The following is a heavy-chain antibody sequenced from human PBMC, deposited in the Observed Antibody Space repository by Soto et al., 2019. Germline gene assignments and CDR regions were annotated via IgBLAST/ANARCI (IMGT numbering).Heavy chain of an antibody. Sequence: GGSLRLSCAASGFTFGSYAMSWVRQAPGKGLEWVSSISGNGGTTYYSDSVKGRFTISRDNSKNTLFLQLNSLRAEDTAVYYCAKGRALWFGHHDYSYYGMDVWGQGTTVTVSS. CDR3: AKGRALWFGHHDYSYYGMDV. J-gene: IGHJ6*02. D-gene: IGHD3-10*01. CDR1: GFTFGSYA. CDR2: ISGNGGTT. V-gene: IGHV3-23*01.